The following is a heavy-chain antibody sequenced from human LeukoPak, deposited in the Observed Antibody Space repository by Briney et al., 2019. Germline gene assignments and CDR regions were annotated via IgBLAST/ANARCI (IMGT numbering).Heavy chain of an antibody. CDR3: ARGSLPGAFDI. CDR2: IYYSGST. J-gene: IGHJ3*02. CDR1: GGSSSSHY. Sequence: SETLSLTCTVSGGSSSSHYWSWIRPPPGKGLEWIGYIYYSGSTNYNPSLKSRVTISVDTSKNQFSLKLSSVTAADTAVYYCARGSLPGAFDIWGQGTMVTVSS. V-gene: IGHV4-59*11.